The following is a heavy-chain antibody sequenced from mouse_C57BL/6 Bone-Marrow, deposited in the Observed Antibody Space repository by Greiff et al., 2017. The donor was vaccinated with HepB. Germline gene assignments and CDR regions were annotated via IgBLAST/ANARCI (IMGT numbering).Heavy chain of an antibody. CDR1: GYSITSGYY. D-gene: IGHD4-1*01. V-gene: IGHV3-6*01. CDR3: ARGTGTWGYFDY. J-gene: IGHJ2*01. Sequence: EVQLVESGPGLVKPSQSLSLTCSVTGYSITSGYYWNWIRQFPGNKLEWMGYISYDGSNNYNPSLKNRISITRDPSKNQFFLKLNSVTTEDTATYYCARGTGTWGYFDYWGQGTTLTVSS. CDR2: ISYDGSN.